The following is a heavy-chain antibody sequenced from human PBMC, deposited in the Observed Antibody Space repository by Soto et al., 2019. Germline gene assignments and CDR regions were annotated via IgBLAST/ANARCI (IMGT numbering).Heavy chain of an antibody. CDR3: AKDQGDYYDSSGHGSFDY. CDR1: GFTFSNYW. D-gene: IGHD3-22*01. V-gene: IGHV3-74*01. CDR2: INDQGGSP. J-gene: IGHJ4*02. Sequence: GGSLRLSCAASGFTFSNYWMHWVRQAPGKGLVWISRINDQGGSPTYADSVKGRFTISRDNFKNTLYLQMNSLRAEDTAVYYCAKDQGDYYDSSGHGSFDYWGQGTLVTVSS.